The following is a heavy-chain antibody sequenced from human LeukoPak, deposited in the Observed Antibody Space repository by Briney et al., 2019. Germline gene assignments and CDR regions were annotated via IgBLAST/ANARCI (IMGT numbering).Heavy chain of an antibody. CDR2: IYTSGST. CDR3: ASHIASLRGYSSTLYY. V-gene: IGHV4-61*02. Sequence: SETLSLTCTVSGGSISSGSYYWRWIRQPAGKGLEWIGRIYTSGSTNYNPSLKSRVTISVDTSKNQFSLKLSSVTAADTAVYYCASHIASLRGYSSTLYYWGQGTLVTVSS. CDR1: GGSISSGSYY. J-gene: IGHJ4*02. D-gene: IGHD5-18*01.